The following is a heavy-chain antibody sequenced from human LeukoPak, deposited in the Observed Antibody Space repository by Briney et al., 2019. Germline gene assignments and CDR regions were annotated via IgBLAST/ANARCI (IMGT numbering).Heavy chain of an antibody. V-gene: IGHV4-34*01. Sequence: PSETLSLTCAVYGGSFSGYYWSWIRQPPGKGLEWIGEINHSGSTNYNPSLKSRVTISVDTSKNPFSLKLSSVTAADTAVYYCARTDFWSGSHFDYWGQGTLVTVSS. CDR2: INHSGST. CDR1: GGSFSGYY. CDR3: ARTDFWSGSHFDY. D-gene: IGHD3-3*01. J-gene: IGHJ4*02.